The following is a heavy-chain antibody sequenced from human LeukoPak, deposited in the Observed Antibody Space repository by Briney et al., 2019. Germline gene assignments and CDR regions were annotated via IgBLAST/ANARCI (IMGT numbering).Heavy chain of an antibody. CDR2: IYSGGST. CDR1: GFTVSSNY. Sequence: GGSLRLSCTASGFTVSSNYMSWVRQAPGKGLEWVSVIYSGGSTYYADSVKGRFTISRDNSKNTLYLQMNSLRAEDTAVYYCARDWGSWAFDIWGQGTMVTVSS. V-gene: IGHV3-66*01. J-gene: IGHJ3*02. CDR3: ARDWGSWAFDI. D-gene: IGHD6-13*01.